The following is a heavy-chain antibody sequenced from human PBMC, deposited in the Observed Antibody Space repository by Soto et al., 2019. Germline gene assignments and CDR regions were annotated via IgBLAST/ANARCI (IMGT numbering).Heavy chain of an antibody. V-gene: IGHV3-33*01. CDR3: ARGPMTTVTTWGDWYFDL. CDR2: IWYDGTNK. Sequence: QVQLVESGGGVVQPGRSLRLSCATSGFIFSSYGMHWVRQGPGKGLEWVAVIWYDGTNKYYADYVNGRFTISRDDSKNTLYLQMNSLRDEDTAVYYCARGPMTTVTTWGDWYFDLWGRGTLVTVSS. CDR1: GFIFSSYG. J-gene: IGHJ2*01. D-gene: IGHD4-17*01.